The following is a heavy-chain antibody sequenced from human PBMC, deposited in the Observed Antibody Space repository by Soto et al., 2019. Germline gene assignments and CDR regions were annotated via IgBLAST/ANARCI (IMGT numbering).Heavy chain of an antibody. Sequence: QVPLVQSGAEVKKPGSSVKVSCKASGGTFSSYAISWVRQAAGQGLEWMGGIIPIFGTANYAQKFQGRVTITADESTSTAYMELSSLRSPDTAVYYCARHPGGRGYYYGMDLWGQGTTVTVSS. J-gene: IGHJ6*02. D-gene: IGHD2-15*01. CDR3: ARHPGGRGYYYGMDL. CDR1: GGTFSSYA. V-gene: IGHV1-69*12. CDR2: IIPIFGTA.